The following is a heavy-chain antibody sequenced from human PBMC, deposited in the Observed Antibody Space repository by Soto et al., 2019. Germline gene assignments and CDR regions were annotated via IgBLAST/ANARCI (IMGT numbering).Heavy chain of an antibody. CDR1: GGSISSSSYY. V-gene: IGHV4-39*01. Sequence: SETLSLTCTVSGGSISSSSYYWGWIGQPPGKGLECIGSIYYSGSTYYNPSLKSRVTISVDTSKNQFSLKLSSVTAADTAVYYCARTDTYSYRWNSRSIYYYMDVWGQGTTVTVSS. J-gene: IGHJ6*03. D-gene: IGHD1-7*01. CDR3: ARTDTYSYRWNSRSIYYYMDV. CDR2: IYYSGST.